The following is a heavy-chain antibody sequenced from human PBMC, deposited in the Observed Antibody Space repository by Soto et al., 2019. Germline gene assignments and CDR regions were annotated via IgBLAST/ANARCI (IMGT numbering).Heavy chain of an antibody. D-gene: IGHD1-1*01. CDR2: IKQDGSER. Sequence: EVQLVESGGGLVQPGGSLRLSCAGSGFTFSGYWMNWVRQAPGKGLEWVANIKQDGSERNYVDSVKGRFTISRDNAKSSLYLQMNSLRAEDTSMYYCRLTTSAFGVWGQGTKVIVSS. V-gene: IGHV3-7*01. CDR1: GFTFSGYW. CDR3: RLTTSAFGV. J-gene: IGHJ3*01.